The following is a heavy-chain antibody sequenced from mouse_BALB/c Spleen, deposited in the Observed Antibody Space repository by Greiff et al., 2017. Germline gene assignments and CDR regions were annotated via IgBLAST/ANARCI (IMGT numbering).Heavy chain of an antibody. J-gene: IGHJ4*01. CDR2: IYPGSGNT. Sequence: VKLQESGAELARPGASVKLSCKASGYTFTDYYINWVKQRTGQGLEWIGEIYPGSGNTYYNEKFKGKATLTADKSSSTAYMQLSSLTSDDSAVYFCARSPAMDYWGQGTSVTVSS. CDR1: GYTFTDYY. CDR3: ARSPAMDY. V-gene: IGHV1-76*01.